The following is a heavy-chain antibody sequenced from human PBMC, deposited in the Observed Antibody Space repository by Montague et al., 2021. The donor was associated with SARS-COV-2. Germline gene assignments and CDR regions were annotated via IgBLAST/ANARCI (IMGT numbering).Heavy chain of an antibody. CDR2: IYYSGST. D-gene: IGHD2-2*01. Sequence: TLSLTCTVSGGSISSGGYCWSWIRQHPGKGLEWIGYIYYSGSTYYNPSLKSRVTISVDTSKNQFSLKLSSVTAADTAVYYCAREPRVGQLLSIYYYGVDVWGQGTTVTVSS. J-gene: IGHJ6*02. CDR1: GGSISSGGYC. V-gene: IGHV4-31*03. CDR3: AREPRVGQLLSIYYYGVDV.